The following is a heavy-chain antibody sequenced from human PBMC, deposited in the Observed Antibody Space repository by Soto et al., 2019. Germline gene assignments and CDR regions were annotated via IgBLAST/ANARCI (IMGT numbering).Heavy chain of an antibody. CDR2: IYYTGMT. V-gene: IGHV4-30-4*01. Sequence: PSETLSLTCTVSGASLSSGDYYWSWIRQPPGKGLEWIGYIYYTGMTFFNPSLKSRVTMSMDTSKNQFSLNLTSVTAADTAVDYCARREIKGPIDYWGQGTLVTVAS. J-gene: IGHJ4*02. CDR3: ARREIKGPIDY. CDR1: GASLSSGDYY. D-gene: IGHD1-26*01.